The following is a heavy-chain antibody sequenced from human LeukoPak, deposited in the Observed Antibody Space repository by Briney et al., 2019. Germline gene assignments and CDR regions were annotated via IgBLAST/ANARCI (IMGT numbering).Heavy chain of an antibody. CDR1: GSSISSYY. D-gene: IGHD2-2*01. J-gene: IGHJ3*02. CDR3: ARDQGLRRDIVVVPAAEGAFDI. V-gene: IGHV4-59*12. CDR2: IYYSGST. Sequence: SETLSLTCTVSGSSISSYYWSWIRQPPGKGLEWIGYIYYSGSTNYNPSLKSRVTISVDTSKNQFSLKLSSVTAADTAVYYCARDQGLRRDIVVVPAAEGAFDIWGQGTMVTVSS.